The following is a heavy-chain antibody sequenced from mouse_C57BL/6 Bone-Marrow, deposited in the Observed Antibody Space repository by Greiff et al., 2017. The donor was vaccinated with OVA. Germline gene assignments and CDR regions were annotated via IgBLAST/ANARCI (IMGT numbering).Heavy chain of an antibody. Sequence: LQQSGADLVMPGASAKISCNASCFASFNYWMNWVKQRPGKGLVWIGQIFPGYGDTKYNGKFKGKATLNADKSSSTAYMKVSSLTSEDSAVYFGGRGGFWGQGTSITVTA. J-gene: IGHJ2*03. CDR1: CFASFNYW. CDR3: GRGGF. CDR2: IFPGYGDT. V-gene: IGHV1-80*01.